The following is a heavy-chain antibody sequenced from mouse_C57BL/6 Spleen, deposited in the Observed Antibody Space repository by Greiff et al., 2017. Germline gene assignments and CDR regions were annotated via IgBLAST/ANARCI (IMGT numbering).Heavy chain of an antibody. Sequence: QVQLQQPGAELVKPGASVKMSCKASGYTFTSYWITWVKQRPGQGLEWIGDIYPGSGSTNYNEKFKSKATLTVDTSSSTAYMQLSSLTSEDTAVYYCGREGVITTVGATEDAMDYWGQGTSVTVSS. V-gene: IGHV1-55*01. CDR3: GREGVITTVGATEDAMDY. D-gene: IGHD1-1*01. CDR1: GYTFTSYW. J-gene: IGHJ4*01. CDR2: IYPGSGST.